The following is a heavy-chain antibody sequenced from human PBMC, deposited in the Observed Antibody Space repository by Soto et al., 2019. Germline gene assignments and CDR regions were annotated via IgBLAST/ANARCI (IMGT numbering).Heavy chain of an antibody. D-gene: IGHD2-15*01. CDR2: INPSGGST. J-gene: IGHJ5*02. CDR3: ARGPRMVVAASYGWFDP. V-gene: IGHV1-46*01. Sequence: QVQLVQSGAEVKKPGASVKVSCKASGYTCTSYYMHWVRQAPGHGLEWRGVINPSGGSTSYAQKCQGRVTMTRDTSTSTVYMELSSMRAADTAVYYCARGPRMVVAASYGWFDPWGQGTLVTVSS. CDR1: GYTCTSYY.